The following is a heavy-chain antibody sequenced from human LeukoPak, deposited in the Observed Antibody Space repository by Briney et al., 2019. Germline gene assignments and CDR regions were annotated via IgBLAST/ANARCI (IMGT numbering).Heavy chain of an antibody. CDR1: GGSFSGYY. D-gene: IGHD6-6*01. V-gene: IGHV4-34*01. J-gene: IGHJ4*02. CDR2: INHSGST. Sequence: SETLSLTCAVYGGSFSGYYWSWIRQPPGKGLEWIGEINHSGSTNYNPSLKSRVTISVDTSKNQFSLKLSSVTAADTAVYYCAGLPMGIAARLNYFDYWGQGTLVTVSS. CDR3: AGLPMGIAARLNYFDY.